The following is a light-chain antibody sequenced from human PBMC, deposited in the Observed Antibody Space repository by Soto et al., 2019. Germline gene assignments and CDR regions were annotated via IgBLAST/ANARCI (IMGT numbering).Light chain of an antibody. V-gene: IGLV2-14*03. J-gene: IGLJ1*01. CDR2: DVS. Sequence: QSVLTQPASVSGSPGQSITISCTGTSSDIGGYNYVSWYQRHPGKAPKLMIYDVSDRPSGVSNRFSGSKSGNTASLTISGLQAEDEADYFCSSYTSSSTPFVFGTGTMVTVL. CDR3: SSYTSSSTPFV. CDR1: SSDIGGYNY.